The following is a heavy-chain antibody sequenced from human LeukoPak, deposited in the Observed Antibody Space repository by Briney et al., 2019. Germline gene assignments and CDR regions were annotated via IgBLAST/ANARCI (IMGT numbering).Heavy chain of an antibody. D-gene: IGHD2-2*01. Sequence: GGPLRLSCAASGFTLSSYWTHWVRQVPGKGPVWVSRINSDGRITSYADSVKGRFTISRDNAKNTLYLQMNSLRADDTAVYSCARVGVPQYAFDIWGQGTWVTVSS. CDR2: INSDGRIT. V-gene: IGHV3-74*01. J-gene: IGHJ3*02. CDR3: ARVGVPQYAFDI. CDR1: GFTLSSYW.